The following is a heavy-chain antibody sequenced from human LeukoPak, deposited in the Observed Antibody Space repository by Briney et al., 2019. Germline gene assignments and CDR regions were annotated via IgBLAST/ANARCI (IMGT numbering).Heavy chain of an antibody. V-gene: IGHV4-34*01. CDR1: GGSFSGYY. Sequence: SETLSLTCAVYGGSFSGYYWSWIRQPPGKGLEWIGEINHSGSTNYNPSLKSRVTISVDTSKNQFSLKLSSVTAADTAVYYCARGQDYGDYVSHFDCWAREPWSPSPQ. J-gene: IGHJ4*02. D-gene: IGHD4-17*01. CDR2: INHSGST. CDR3: ARGQDYGDYVSHFDC.